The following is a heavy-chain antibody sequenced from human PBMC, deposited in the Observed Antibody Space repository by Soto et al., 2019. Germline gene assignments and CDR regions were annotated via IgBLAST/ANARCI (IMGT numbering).Heavy chain of an antibody. Sequence: EVQLVESGGGLVQPGGSLRLPCAASGFTVSNFYMTWVRQAPGKGLEWVSVISSGGSTYYADSVKGRFTISRDNSKNTLYLEMNSLRAGDTAVYYCARDTFGGAYDFWHGGQGTLVTVSS. CDR2: ISSGGST. CDR3: ARDTFGGAYDFWH. V-gene: IGHV3-66*01. J-gene: IGHJ4*02. CDR1: GFTVSNFY. D-gene: IGHD3-3*01.